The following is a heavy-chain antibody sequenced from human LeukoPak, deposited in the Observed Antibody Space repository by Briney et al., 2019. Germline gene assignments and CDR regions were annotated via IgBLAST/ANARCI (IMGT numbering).Heavy chain of an antibody. CDR2: ISAYNGNT. CDR3: ARDYPRRFFADHTSDY. J-gene: IGHJ4*02. CDR1: GYTFTSYG. Sequence: GASVKVSCKASGYTFTSYGISWVRQAPGQGLEWRGWISAYNGNTNYAQKLQGRVTMTTDTSTSTAYMELRSLRSDDTAVYYCARDYPRRFFADHTSDYWGQGTLVTVSS. V-gene: IGHV1-18*01. D-gene: IGHD3-3*01.